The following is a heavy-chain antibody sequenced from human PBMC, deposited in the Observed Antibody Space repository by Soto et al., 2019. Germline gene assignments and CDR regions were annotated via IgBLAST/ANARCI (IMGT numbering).Heavy chain of an antibody. Sequence: ASVKVSCKASGYTFTSYGISWVRQAPGQGLEWMGWISAYNGNTNYAQKLQGRVTMTTDTSTSTAYMELRSLRSDDTAVYYCARNTYYYDSSGYYGAFEFWGQGTMVTVSS. J-gene: IGHJ3*01. CDR3: ARNTYYYDSSGYYGAFEF. D-gene: IGHD3-22*01. CDR1: GYTFTSYG. CDR2: ISAYNGNT. V-gene: IGHV1-18*01.